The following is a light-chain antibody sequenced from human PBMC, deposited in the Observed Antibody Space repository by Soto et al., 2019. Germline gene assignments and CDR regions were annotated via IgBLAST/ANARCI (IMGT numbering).Light chain of an antibody. Sequence: DIQMTQSPSTLSASVGDRVTITCRASQSISSWWAWYQQKPGKAPKLLTSDASSLESGVPSSFSGSGSGTEFTLTISRLQPDDFATYYCQQYNSYLLTFGGGTKVEIK. J-gene: IGKJ4*01. CDR3: QQYNSYLLT. CDR2: DAS. V-gene: IGKV1-5*01. CDR1: QSISSW.